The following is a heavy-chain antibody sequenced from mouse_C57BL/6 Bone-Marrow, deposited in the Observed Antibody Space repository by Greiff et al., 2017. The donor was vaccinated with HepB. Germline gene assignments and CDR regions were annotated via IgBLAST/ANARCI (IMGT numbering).Heavy chain of an antibody. J-gene: IGHJ2*01. CDR1: GYTFTSYW. CDR2: IDPSDSYT. CDR3: ARSYLPDY. V-gene: IGHV1-59*01. D-gene: IGHD1-1*01. Sequence: VHLQQPGAELVRPGTSVKLSCKASGYTFTSYWMHWVKQRPGQGLEWIGVIDPSDSYTNYNQKFKGKATLTVDTSSSTAYMQLSSLTSEDSAVYYCARSYLPDYWGQGTTLTVSS.